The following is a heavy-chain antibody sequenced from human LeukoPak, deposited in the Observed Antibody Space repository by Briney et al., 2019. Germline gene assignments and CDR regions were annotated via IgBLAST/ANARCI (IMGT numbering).Heavy chain of an antibody. D-gene: IGHD6-6*01. CDR2: INSDGSST. Sequence: GGSLRLSCAASGFTFSTYWMHWVRQAPGKGLVWVSRINSDGSSTSYADSVKGRITISRDNAKNTLYLQMNSLRAEDTAVYYCATSIAARNWFDPWGQGTLVTVSS. CDR3: ATSIAARNWFDP. J-gene: IGHJ5*02. V-gene: IGHV3-74*01. CDR1: GFTFSTYW.